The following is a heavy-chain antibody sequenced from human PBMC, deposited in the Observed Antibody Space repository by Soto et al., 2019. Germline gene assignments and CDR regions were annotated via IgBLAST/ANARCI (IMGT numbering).Heavy chain of an antibody. J-gene: IGHJ6*02. Sequence: PSETLCLTCTVAGGSVSSGSDYWRWIRPPPGKGLEWIGYIYYSGSTNYNPSLKSRVTISVDTSKNQFSLKLSSVTAADTAVYYWARHNGGERDYYYYGMDVWGQGTTVTVSS. CDR2: IYYSGST. D-gene: IGHD2-8*01. V-gene: IGHV4-61*01. CDR1: GGSVSSGSDY. CDR3: ARHNGGERDYYYYGMDV.